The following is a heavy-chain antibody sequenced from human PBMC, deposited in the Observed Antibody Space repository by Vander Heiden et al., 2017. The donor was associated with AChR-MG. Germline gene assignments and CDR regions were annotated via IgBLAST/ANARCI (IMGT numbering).Heavy chain of an antibody. CDR3: AKEAAAGGEYFDY. CDR2: TSGSGGSK. CDR1: GFPLSSYA. J-gene: IGHJ4*02. Sequence: EVQLLESGGGLVQPGGSLRLSCAASGFPLSSYAMTWVRQAPGKGLEWVSTTSGSGGSKYYAESVKGRFTISRDNSKNTLYLQMNSLRADDTAVYYCAKEAAAGGEYFDYCGQGTLVTVSS. D-gene: IGHD6-13*01. V-gene: IGHV3-23*01.